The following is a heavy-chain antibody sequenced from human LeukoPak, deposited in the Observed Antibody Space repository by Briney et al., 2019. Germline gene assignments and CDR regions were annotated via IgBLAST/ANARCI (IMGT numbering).Heavy chain of an antibody. CDR2: IYYTEST. V-gene: IGHV4-59*08. CDR3: ARLPKRDGYSSLGY. J-gene: IGHJ4*02. CDR1: GGSISSYD. Sequence: ASETLSLTCTVSGGSISSYDWSWVRQPPGKGLEWVGCIYYTESTTYNPSLKSRLTISVHTSKNQFSLKLRSVTPADTAVDYCARLPKRDGYSSLGYWGQGTLVTVSS. D-gene: IGHD5-24*01.